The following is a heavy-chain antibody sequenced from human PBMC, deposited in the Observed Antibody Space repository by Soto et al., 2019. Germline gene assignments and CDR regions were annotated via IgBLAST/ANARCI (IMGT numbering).Heavy chain of an antibody. CDR2: INPSGGST. Sequence: SVKVSCKASGYTFTSYYMHGVRQAPGRGLEWMGIINPSGGSTSYAQKFQGRVTMTRDTSTSTVYMELSSLRSEDTAVYYCARXLSVSNRHYYYCYGMDVWGQGTTVTVSS. D-gene: IGHD4-4*01. V-gene: IGHV1-46*01. J-gene: IGHJ6*02. CDR1: GYTFTSYY. CDR3: ARXLSVSNRHYYYCYGMDV.